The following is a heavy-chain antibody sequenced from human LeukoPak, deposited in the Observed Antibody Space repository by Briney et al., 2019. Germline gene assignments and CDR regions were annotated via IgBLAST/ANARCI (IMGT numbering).Heavy chain of an antibody. CDR3: ALDLYSSSWYPFGYFDY. CDR2: INPSGGST. Sequence: ASVKVSCKASGYTFTSYDINWVRQATGQGLEWMGIINPSGGSTSYAQKFQGRVTMTRDTSTSTVYMELSSLRSEDTAVYYCALDLYSSSWYPFGYFDYWGQGTLVTVSS. J-gene: IGHJ4*02. D-gene: IGHD6-13*01. CDR1: GYTFTSYD. V-gene: IGHV1-46*03.